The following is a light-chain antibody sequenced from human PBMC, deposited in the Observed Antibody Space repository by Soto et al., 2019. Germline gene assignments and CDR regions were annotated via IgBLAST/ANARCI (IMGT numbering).Light chain of an antibody. CDR3: QQYDSSPRT. CDR2: GAS. V-gene: IGKV3-20*01. CDR1: QSVSTRS. Sequence: EIVLTQSPGTLSLSPGERPTLSCRASQSVSTRSLAWYQQKPGQAPRLLISGASSRAADIPDRFSGSGSGTDFTLTINRLEPEDFAVYYCQQYDSSPRTFGQGTKVE. J-gene: IGKJ1*01.